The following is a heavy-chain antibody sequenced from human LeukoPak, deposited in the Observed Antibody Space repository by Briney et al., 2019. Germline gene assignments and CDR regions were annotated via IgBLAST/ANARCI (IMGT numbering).Heavy chain of an antibody. D-gene: IGHD3-10*01. CDR2: IYTSGST. J-gene: IGHJ4*02. CDR3: ARTTMVRSRGNRYYFDY. V-gene: IGHV4-4*07. CDR1: GGSISSYY. Sequence: KPSETLSLTCTVSGGSISSYYWSWIRQPAGKGLKWIGRIYTSGSTNYNPSLKSRVTMSVDTPKNQFSLKLSSVTAADTAVYYCARTTMVRSRGNRYYFDYWGQGTLVTVSS.